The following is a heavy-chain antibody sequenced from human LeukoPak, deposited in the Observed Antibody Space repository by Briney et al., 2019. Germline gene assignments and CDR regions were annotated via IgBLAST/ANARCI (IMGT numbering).Heavy chain of an antibody. CDR2: ISGSGGST. CDR3: GVREYYDFWSGYYY. CDR1: GFTFSSYA. J-gene: IGHJ4*02. Sequence: HPGGSLRLSCAASGFTFSSYAMSWVRQAPGKGLEWVSAISGSGGSTYYADSVKGRFTISRDNSKNTLYLQMNSLRAEDTAVYYCGVREYYDFWSGYYYWGQGILVTVSS. D-gene: IGHD3-3*01. V-gene: IGHV3-23*01.